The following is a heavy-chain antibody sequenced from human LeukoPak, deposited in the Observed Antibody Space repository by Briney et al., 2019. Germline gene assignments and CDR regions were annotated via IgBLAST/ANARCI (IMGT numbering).Heavy chain of an antibody. CDR2: IYYSGST. V-gene: IGHV4-59*08. D-gene: IGHD3-22*01. CDR3: AKILDSRFSYLDS. Sequence: SETLSLTCTVSGGSINSHFWSWIRQPPGKGVEWIGYIYYSGSTNYNPSLKSRVTISKDTSRNQFSLKLTSVTDADTAAYDCAKILDSRFSYLDSWGQGTLVTVSS. J-gene: IGHJ4*02. CDR1: GGSINSHF.